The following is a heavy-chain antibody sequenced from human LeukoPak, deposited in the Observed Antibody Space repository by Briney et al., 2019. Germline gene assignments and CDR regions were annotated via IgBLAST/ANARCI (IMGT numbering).Heavy chain of an antibody. J-gene: IGHJ4*02. CDR2: IYPGDSDT. CDR3: ARLPYYYDSSGYYLDY. V-gene: IGHV5-51*01. CDR1: GFSFTSYW. Sequence: GESLKISCKGSGFSFTSYWIGWVRQMPGKGLEWMGIIYPGDSDTRYSPSFQGQVTISPDKSISTAYLQWSSLKASDTAMYYCARLPYYYDSSGYYLDYWGQGTLVTVSS. D-gene: IGHD3-22*01.